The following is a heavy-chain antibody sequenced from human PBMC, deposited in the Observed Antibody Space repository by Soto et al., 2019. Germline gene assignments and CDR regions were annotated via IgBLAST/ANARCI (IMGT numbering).Heavy chain of an antibody. Sequence: GGSLRLSCAASGFTFSNYALHWVRQAPGKGLEWVAVISYDGNNRYYADSVKGRFTISRDNSKNTLYLQMDSLRAEDKTVYYCARDSWGFDYWGQGTLVTVSS. V-gene: IGHV3-30-3*01. CDR2: ISYDGNNR. J-gene: IGHJ4*02. D-gene: IGHD1-26*01. CDR3: ARDSWGFDY. CDR1: GFTFSNYA.